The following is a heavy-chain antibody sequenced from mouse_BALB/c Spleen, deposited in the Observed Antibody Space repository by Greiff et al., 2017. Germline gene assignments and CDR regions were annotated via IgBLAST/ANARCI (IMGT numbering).Heavy chain of an antibody. D-gene: IGHD4-1*01. Sequence: EVQVVESGGGLVQPGGSLKLSCAASGFTFSSYGMSWVRQTPDKRLELVATINSNGGSTYYPDSVKGRFTISRDNAKNTLYLQMSSLKSEDTAMYYCARESETGYYAMDYWGQGTSVTVSS. CDR3: ARESETGYYAMDY. CDR1: GFTFSSYG. J-gene: IGHJ4*01. V-gene: IGHV5-6-3*01. CDR2: INSNGGST.